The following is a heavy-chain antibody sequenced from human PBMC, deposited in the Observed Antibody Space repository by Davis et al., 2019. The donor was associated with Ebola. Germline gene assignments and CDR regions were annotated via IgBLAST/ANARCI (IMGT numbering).Heavy chain of an antibody. D-gene: IGHD3-22*01. CDR3: AKSDDSSGYFYAEDGFDV. CDR2: FGTSGDT. J-gene: IGHJ3*01. CDR1: GFIFRSYV. V-gene: IGHV3-23*01. Sequence: GESLKISCAASGFIFRSYVMSWVRQAPGKGLEWVSTFGTSGDTYYADFVKGRFTISRDNSKNTLYLQMNSLSAEDTALYYCAKSDDSSGYFYAEDGFDVWGQGTMVTVSS.